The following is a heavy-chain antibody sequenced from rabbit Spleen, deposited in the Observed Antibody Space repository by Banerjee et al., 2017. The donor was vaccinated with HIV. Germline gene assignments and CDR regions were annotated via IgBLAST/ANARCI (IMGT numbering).Heavy chain of an antibody. CDR2: IDPLFGTT. CDR3: VRGASSSGYYSL. V-gene: IGHV1S47*01. D-gene: IGHD1-1*01. J-gene: IGHJ4*01. CDR1: GFYFSNYG. Sequence: QEQLVESGGGLVQPGGSLKLSCKASGFYFSNYGVSWVRQTPGKGLEWIGYIDPLFGTTYYANWVNGRFTISSHNAQNTLYLQLNSLTAADTATYFCVRGASSSGYYSLWGPGTLVTVS.